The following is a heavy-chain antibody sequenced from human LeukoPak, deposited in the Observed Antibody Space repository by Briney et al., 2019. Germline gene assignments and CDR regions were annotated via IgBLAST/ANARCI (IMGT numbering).Heavy chain of an antibody. D-gene: IGHD6-13*01. CDR2: IFYSGST. Sequence: PSQTLSLTCTVSGGSISSGDYYWSWIRQPPGKGLEWIGNIFYSGSTYYNPSLKSRVIISVDTSKNQFSLKLSSVTAADTAVYFCASGRIATSGTAYFGYWGQGTLVTVSS. CDR3: ASGRIATSGTAYFGY. V-gene: IGHV4-30-4*01. CDR1: GGSISSGDYY. J-gene: IGHJ4*02.